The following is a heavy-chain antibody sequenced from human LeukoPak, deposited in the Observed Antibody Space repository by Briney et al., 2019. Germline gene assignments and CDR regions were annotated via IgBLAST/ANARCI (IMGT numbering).Heavy chain of an antibody. V-gene: IGHV4-31*03. CDR1: GGSISSGGYY. J-gene: IGHJ3*02. CDR3: ARGTVTTFNDAFDI. Sequence: PSQTLSLTCTVSGGSISSGGYYWSWIRQHPGKGLEWIGYIYYSGSTYYNPSLKSRVTISVDTSKNQFSLKLSSVTAADTAVYYCARGTVTTFNDAFDIWGQGTMVTVSS. D-gene: IGHD4-17*01. CDR2: IYYSGST.